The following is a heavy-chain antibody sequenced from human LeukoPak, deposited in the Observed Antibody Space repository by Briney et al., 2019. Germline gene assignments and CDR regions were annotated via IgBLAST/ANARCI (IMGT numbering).Heavy chain of an antibody. CDR2: MSGSGGST. CDR1: GFPFSSYA. CDR3: AKGEQGVDY. J-gene: IGHJ4*02. D-gene: IGHD1/OR15-1a*01. Sequence: GGSLRLSCAASGFPFSSYAMNWVRQAPGKGLEWVSAMSGSGGSTHYADSVKGRFPISRDNSKNTLFLQMNSLRAEDTAVYYCAKGEQGVDYWGQGTLVTVSS. V-gene: IGHV3-23*01.